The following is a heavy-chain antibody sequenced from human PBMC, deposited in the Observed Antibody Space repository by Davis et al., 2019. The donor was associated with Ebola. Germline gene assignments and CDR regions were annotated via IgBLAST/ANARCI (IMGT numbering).Heavy chain of an antibody. CDR2: IYPGDSAT. CDR1: GYSFTSYW. V-gene: IGHV5-51*01. D-gene: IGHD1-26*01. J-gene: IGHJ4*02. CDR3: ATYSGAYFDY. Sequence: GESLKISCKGSGYSFTSYWIGWVRQMPGKGLEWTGIIYPGDSATRYSPSFQGQVTFSVDKSASTAYLHWSSLKASDTAMYYCATYSGAYFDYWGQGTLVTVSA.